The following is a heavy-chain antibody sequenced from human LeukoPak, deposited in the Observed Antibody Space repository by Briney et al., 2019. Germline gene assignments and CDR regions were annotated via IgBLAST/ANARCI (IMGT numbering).Heavy chain of an antibody. V-gene: IGHV1-18*01. CDR2: ISGYSGHT. Sequence: ASLKVSCKASGYTFSTYGVSWVRQAPGQGLEWIGWISGYSGHTNYVQKLQDRLTLTRDTSTTTVYMELTSLISDDTAVYFCARDGLEDVRHSSNRNVVYKYNGVDVWGQGTTVIVSS. J-gene: IGHJ6*02. CDR3: ARDGLEDVRHSSNRNVVYKYNGVDV. D-gene: IGHD1-14*01. CDR1: GYTFSTYG.